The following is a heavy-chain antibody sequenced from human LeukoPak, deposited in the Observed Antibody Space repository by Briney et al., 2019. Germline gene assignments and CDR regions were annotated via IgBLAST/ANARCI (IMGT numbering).Heavy chain of an antibody. CDR2: IYHSGST. J-gene: IGHJ4*02. CDR3: AKDGYSSGLDY. D-gene: IGHD6-19*01. CDR1: GGSISSGGYS. Sequence: PSETLSLTCAVSGGSISSGGYSWSWLRQPPGKGLEWIGYIYHSGSTYYNPSLKSRVTISVDRSKNQFSLKLSSVTAADTAVYYCAKDGYSSGLDYWGQGALVTVSS. V-gene: IGHV4-30-2*01.